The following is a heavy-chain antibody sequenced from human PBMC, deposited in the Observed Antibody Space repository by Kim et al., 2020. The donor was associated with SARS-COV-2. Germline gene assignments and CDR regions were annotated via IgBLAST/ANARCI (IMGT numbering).Heavy chain of an antibody. CDR3: TRRRDDYWSASAAEFDY. CDR2: HYFGGRS. J-gene: IGHJ4*02. D-gene: IGHD3-3*01. Sequence: SETLSLTCNVSGASVITSQYYWAWSRQPQGQGLEWIAAHYFGGRSIYNSALESRVTISVDASKSQFSLTLISVTVADTAVYYCTRRRDDYWSASAAEFDYWGQGTLVTVSS. V-gene: IGHV4-39*01. CDR1: GASVITSQYY.